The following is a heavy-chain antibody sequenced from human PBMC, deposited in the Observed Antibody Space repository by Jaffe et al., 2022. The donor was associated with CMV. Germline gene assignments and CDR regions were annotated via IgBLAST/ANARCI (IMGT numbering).Heavy chain of an antibody. Sequence: QVQLVQSGAEVKKPGASVKVSCKASGYTFTSYDINWVRQATGQGLEWMGWMNPNSGNTGYAQKFQGRVTMTRNTSISTAYMELSSLRSEDTAVYYCARGAAIAVAGTGGTYYYYYGMDVWGQGTTVTVSS. D-gene: IGHD6-19*01. J-gene: IGHJ6*02. CDR1: GYTFTSYD. V-gene: IGHV1-8*01. CDR3: ARGAAIAVAGTGGTYYYYYGMDV. CDR2: MNPNSGNT.